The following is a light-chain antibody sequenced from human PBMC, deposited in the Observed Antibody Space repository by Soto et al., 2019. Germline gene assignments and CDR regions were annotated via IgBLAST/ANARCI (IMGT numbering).Light chain of an antibody. CDR1: SSDVGGYNY. V-gene: IGLV2-14*01. Sequence: QSVLTQPASVSGSPGQSITISCTGTSSDVGGYNYVSWYQQHPGKAPKLIIYEVSNRPSGVSNRFSGSKSGNTASLTISGLQAEDEADYYCSAHGGTNPYVFGTGTKLTVL. J-gene: IGLJ1*01. CDR3: SAHGGTNPYV. CDR2: EVS.